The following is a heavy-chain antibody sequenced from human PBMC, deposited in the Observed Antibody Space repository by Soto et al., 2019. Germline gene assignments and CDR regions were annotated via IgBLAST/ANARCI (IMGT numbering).Heavy chain of an antibody. D-gene: IGHD2-8*01. CDR3: ATCLVYRTKWYVTGRDG. Sequence: ASVKGSCTASGGTFGSNALSWVRQPPGQGLEWMGGIIPIFDTTHYAQNFQGRVTITADESTSTAYMELSSLRSEDTAVYYCATCLVYRTKWYVTGRDGWGHGSSVTGS. V-gene: IGHV1-69*13. CDR2: IIPIFDTT. CDR1: GGTFGSNA. J-gene: IGHJ6*02.